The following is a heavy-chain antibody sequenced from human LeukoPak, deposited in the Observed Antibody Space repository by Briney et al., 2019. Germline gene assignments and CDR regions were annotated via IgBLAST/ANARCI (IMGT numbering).Heavy chain of an antibody. V-gene: IGHV3-48*02. Sequence: GGSLILSCAASGFTFSSYSMNWVRQAPGKGLEWVSYISSSSSTIYYADSVKGRFAISRDNAKNSLYLQMNSLRDEDTAVYYCARDRGYDFWSGYYGFDYWGQGTLVTVSS. CDR3: ARDRGYDFWSGYYGFDY. CDR2: ISSSSSTI. D-gene: IGHD3-3*01. J-gene: IGHJ4*02. CDR1: GFTFSSYS.